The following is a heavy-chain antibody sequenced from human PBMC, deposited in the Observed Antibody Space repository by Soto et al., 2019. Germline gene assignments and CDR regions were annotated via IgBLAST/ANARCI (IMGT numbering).Heavy chain of an antibody. CDR2: ISYDGSNK. CDR1: GFTVNTYV. CDR3: AREITGGFDP. J-gene: IGHJ5*02. V-gene: IGHV3-30*03. Sequence: PRWSLRLSCAASGFTVNTYVMHWVRQAPGKGLDWVAVISYDGSNKFYADSVKGRFTISRDNSRYTLYLQMNSLRPEDTAVYYCAREITGGFDPWGQGTLVTVSS. D-gene: IGHD1-20*01.